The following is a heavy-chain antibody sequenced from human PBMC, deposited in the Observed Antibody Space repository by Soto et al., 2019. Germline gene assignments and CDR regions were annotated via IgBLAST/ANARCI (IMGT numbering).Heavy chain of an antibody. CDR1: GGSLTGYY. CDR3: ARDSGYVTFDY. V-gene: IGHV4-59*01. D-gene: IGHD5-12*01. CDR2: IYYSGST. J-gene: IGHJ4*02. Sequence: TSETLSLTCTVNGGSLTGYYWSWIRQPPGKGLEWIGYIYYSGSTNYNPSLKSRVTISVDTSKNQFSLKLSSVTAADTAVYYCARDSGYVTFDYWGQGTRVTVSS.